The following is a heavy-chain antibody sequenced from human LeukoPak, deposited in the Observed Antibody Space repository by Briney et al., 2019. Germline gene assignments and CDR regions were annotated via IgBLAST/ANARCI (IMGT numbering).Heavy chain of an antibody. D-gene: IGHD2-15*01. CDR1: GGSFSGYY. CDR3: ASDGGYYYYGMDV. Sequence: SETLSLTCAVYGGSFSGYYWSWIRQPAGKGLEWIGRIYTSGSTNYNPSLKSRVTMSVDTSKNQFSLKLSSVTAADTAVYYCASDGGYYYYGMDVWGQGTTVTVSS. V-gene: IGHV4-59*10. J-gene: IGHJ6*02. CDR2: IYTSGST.